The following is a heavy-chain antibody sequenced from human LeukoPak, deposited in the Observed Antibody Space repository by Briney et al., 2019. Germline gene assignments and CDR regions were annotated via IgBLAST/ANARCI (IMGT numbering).Heavy chain of an antibody. V-gene: IGHV1-18*01. CDR1: GYTFTSYG. D-gene: IGHD1-26*01. J-gene: IGHJ3*02. CDR2: ISAYNGNT. Sequence: ASVKVSCKASGYTFTSYGISWVRQAPGQGLEWMGWISAYNGNTNYAQKLQGRVTMTTDTSTSTAYMELRSLRSDDTAVYYCATVPWSYRKLLIWGQGTMVTVSS. CDR3: ATVPWSYRKLLI.